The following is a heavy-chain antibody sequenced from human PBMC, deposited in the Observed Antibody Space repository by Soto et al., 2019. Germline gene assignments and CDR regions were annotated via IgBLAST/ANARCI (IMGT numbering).Heavy chain of an antibody. D-gene: IGHD3-16*01. Sequence: QLQLQESGPGVVKPSETLSLTCTVSGGSISSSSHYWGWIRQPPGKGLEWIGSIYYSGSTYYNPSPKSRVTMAVATSKNQFSPKLSSVTAADTAVCDCARHGGGGDYCFDYWGRGTLVTVSS. J-gene: IGHJ4*02. CDR2: IYYSGST. CDR3: ARHGGGGDYCFDY. V-gene: IGHV4-39*01. CDR1: GGSISSSSHY.